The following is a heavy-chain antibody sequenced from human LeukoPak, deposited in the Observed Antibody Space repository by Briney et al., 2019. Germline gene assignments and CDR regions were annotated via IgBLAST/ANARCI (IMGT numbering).Heavy chain of an antibody. V-gene: IGHV4-34*01. Sequence: SETLSLTCAVYGGSFSGYYWSWIRQPPGKGLEWIGEINHSGSTNYNPSLKSRVTISVDTSKNQFSLKLSSVTAADTAVYYCASSVVTAIYGAFDIWGQGTMVTVSS. J-gene: IGHJ3*02. CDR2: INHSGST. D-gene: IGHD2-21*02. CDR1: GGSFSGYY. CDR3: ASSVVTAIYGAFDI.